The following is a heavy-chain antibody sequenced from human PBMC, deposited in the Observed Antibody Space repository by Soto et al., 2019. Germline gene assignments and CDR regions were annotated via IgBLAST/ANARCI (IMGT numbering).Heavy chain of an antibody. CDR1: GFTFSSYW. Sequence: PGGSLRLSCAASGFTFSSYWMSWVRQAPGKGLEWVANIKQDGSEKYYVDSVKGRFTISRDNAKNSLYLQMNSLRAEDTAVYYCARDHGYCSGGSCRYYYYYYMDVWGKGTTVTVSS. J-gene: IGHJ6*03. D-gene: IGHD2-15*01. V-gene: IGHV3-7*01. CDR2: IKQDGSEK. CDR3: ARDHGYCSGGSCRYYYYYYMDV.